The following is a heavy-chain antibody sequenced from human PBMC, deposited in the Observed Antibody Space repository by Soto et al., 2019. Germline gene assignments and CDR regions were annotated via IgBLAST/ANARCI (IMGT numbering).Heavy chain of an antibody. D-gene: IGHD3-16*01. CDR1: GYTFSDYD. CDR2: MNPYSGNT. J-gene: IGHJ5*02. CDR3: ARGRFRRTWFDP. Sequence: QVQLVQSGAEVKKPGDSVKVSCKASGYTFSDYDINWVRQAAGQGLEWMGWMNPYSGNTGYAQKFQGRVTMTTDTSITTAYLELSSLTFEDRAIYYCARGRFRRTWFDPWGQGTLVTVSS. V-gene: IGHV1-8*01.